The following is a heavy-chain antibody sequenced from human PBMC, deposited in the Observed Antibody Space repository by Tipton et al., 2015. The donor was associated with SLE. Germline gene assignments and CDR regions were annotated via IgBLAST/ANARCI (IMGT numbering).Heavy chain of an antibody. CDR3: AKRPDSSGNWFDP. D-gene: IGHD3-22*01. CDR1: GFTFSSYG. V-gene: IGHV3-30*02. Sequence: GSLRLSCAASGFTFSSYGMHWVRQAPGKGLEWVAFIRYDGSNKYYADSVKGRFTISRDNSKNTLYLQMNSLRAEDTAVYYCAKRPDSSGNWFDPWGQGTLVTVSS. J-gene: IGHJ5*02. CDR2: IRYDGSNK.